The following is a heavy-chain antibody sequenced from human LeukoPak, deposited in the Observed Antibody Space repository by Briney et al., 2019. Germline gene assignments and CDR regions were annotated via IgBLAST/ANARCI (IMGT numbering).Heavy chain of an antibody. J-gene: IGHJ6*03. CDR3: ARIGTVGDYVTYYYYYYMDV. CDR2: IYYSGST. Sequence: SETLSLTCAVYGGSFSGYYWSWIRQPPGKGLEWIGYIYYSGSTNYNPSLKSRVTISVDTSKNQFSLKLSSVTAADTAVYYCARIGTVGDYVTYYYYYYMDVWGKGTTVTVSS. CDR1: GGSFSGYY. D-gene: IGHD4-17*01. V-gene: IGHV4-59*01.